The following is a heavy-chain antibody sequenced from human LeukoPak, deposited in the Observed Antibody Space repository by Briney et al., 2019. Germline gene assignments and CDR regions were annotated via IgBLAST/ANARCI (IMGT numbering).Heavy chain of an antibody. Sequence: GGSLRLSCAASGFTFSSYSMNWVRQAPGKGLEWVSSISSSSSYIYYADSVKGRFTISRDNAKNLLYLQMNSLRAEDTAVYYCARVKASGFFDPWGQGTLVTVSS. J-gene: IGHJ5*02. CDR3: ARVKASGFFDP. CDR2: ISSSSSYI. V-gene: IGHV3-21*01. CDR1: GFTFSSYS. D-gene: IGHD3-10*01.